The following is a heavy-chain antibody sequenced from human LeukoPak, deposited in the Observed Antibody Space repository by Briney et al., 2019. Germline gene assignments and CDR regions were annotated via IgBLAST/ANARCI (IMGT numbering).Heavy chain of an antibody. V-gene: IGHV3-30*02. D-gene: IGHD2-15*01. J-gene: IGHJ6*03. CDR1: GFTFSSYG. CDR2: IRYDGSNK. CDR3: AKDMADCSGGSCYSSYYYYYYMDV. Sequence: PGGSLRLSCAASGFTFSSYGMHWVRQAPGKGLEWVAFIRYDGSNKYYADSVKGRFTISRDNSKNTLYLQMNSLRAEDTAVYYCAKDMADCSGGSCYSSYYYYYYMDVWGKGTTVTISS.